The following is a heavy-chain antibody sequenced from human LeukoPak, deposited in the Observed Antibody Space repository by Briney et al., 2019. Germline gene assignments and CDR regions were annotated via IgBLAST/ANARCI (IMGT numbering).Heavy chain of an antibody. CDR3: ATGYCNGSSCYRAFEY. CDR1: GFTFSSYW. V-gene: IGHV3-74*01. D-gene: IGHD2-2*01. CDR2: INSDGATT. J-gene: IGHJ4*02. Sequence: PGGSLRLSCAASGFTFSSYWVHWVRQAPGKGLVWVSRINSDGATTSYADSVKGRFTISRDNAKNTLYLQMNSLRAEDTAVYYCATGYCNGSSCYRAFEYWGQGTLVTVSS.